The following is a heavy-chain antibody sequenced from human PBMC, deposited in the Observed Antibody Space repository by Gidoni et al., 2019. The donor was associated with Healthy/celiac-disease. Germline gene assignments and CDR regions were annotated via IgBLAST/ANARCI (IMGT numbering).Heavy chain of an antibody. Sequence: QVQLVQSGAEVKKPGSSVKVSCKASGGTFSSYAIRWVRQAPGQGSEWMGGIIPILGTANYAQKFQGRVTITADESTSTAYMELSSLRSEDTAVYYCARALVFSSASDYYYYYMDVWGKGTTVTVSS. V-gene: IGHV1-69*01. CDR3: ARALVFSSASDYYYYYMDV. D-gene: IGHD6-6*01. CDR2: IIPILGTA. J-gene: IGHJ6*03. CDR1: GGTFSSYA.